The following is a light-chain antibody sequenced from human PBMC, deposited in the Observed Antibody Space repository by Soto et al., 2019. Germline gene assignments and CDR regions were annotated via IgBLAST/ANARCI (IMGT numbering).Light chain of an antibody. J-gene: IGLJ1*01. CDR3: TSYRSSTLFV. CDR1: SSDVGTYNY. CDR2: DVT. V-gene: IGLV2-14*03. Sequence: QSALTQPASVSGSPGQSIAISCTGTSSDVGTYNYVSWYQQHPGKAPKLMIYDVTNRPSGVSNRFSGSKSGNTASLTISGLQAEDEADYYCTSYRSSTLFVFGTGTKLTV.